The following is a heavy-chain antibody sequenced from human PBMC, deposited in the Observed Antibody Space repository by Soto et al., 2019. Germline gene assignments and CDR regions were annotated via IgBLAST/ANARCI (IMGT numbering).Heavy chain of an antibody. V-gene: IGHV1-69*01. CDR2: IIPIFGTA. J-gene: IGHJ5*02. CDR1: GGTFSSYA. Sequence: QVQLVQSGAEVKKPGSSVKVSCKASGGTFSSYAISWVRQAPGQGLEWMGGIIPIFGTANYAQKFQVRVTITADECTSTAYMELSSLRSEYTAVYYCARGTPYYDILTGDGYWFDPWGQGTLVTVSS. CDR3: ARGTPYYDILTGDGYWFDP. D-gene: IGHD3-9*01.